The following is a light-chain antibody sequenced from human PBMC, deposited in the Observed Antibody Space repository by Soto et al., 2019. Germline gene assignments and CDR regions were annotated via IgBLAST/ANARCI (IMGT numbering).Light chain of an antibody. CDR3: QPYNSYSEA. CDR1: QTVSSW. Sequence: DIQMTQSPSTLSGSVGDRVTITFRASQTVSSWLAWYQQKPGQAPKPLIYKASTLKSGDPSRFSGSGSGTEFTPTISSLQPDDFATYYCQPYNSYSEAFGQGTKVDIK. J-gene: IGKJ1*01. CDR2: KAS. V-gene: IGKV1-5*03.